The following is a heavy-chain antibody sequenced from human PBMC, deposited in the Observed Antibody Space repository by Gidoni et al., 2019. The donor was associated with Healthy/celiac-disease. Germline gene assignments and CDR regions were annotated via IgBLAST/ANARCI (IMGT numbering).Heavy chain of an antibody. D-gene: IGHD3-3*01. Sequence: QVQLQQWGAELLKPSETLSLTCAVYGGSFSGYYWGWIRQPPGKGLEWIGEINHSGRTNYNPSLKSRVTISVDTSKNQCSLKLSSVTAADTAVYYCARGDFWSGYYPDYWGQGTLVTVSS. CDR2: INHSGRT. CDR3: ARGDFWSGYYPDY. V-gene: IGHV4-34*01. J-gene: IGHJ4*02. CDR1: GGSFSGYY.